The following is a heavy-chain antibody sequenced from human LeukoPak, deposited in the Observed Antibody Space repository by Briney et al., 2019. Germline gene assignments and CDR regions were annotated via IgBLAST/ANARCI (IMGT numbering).Heavy chain of an antibody. CDR3: AGEDYFDSSGYASWRFDI. CDR2: INHSGST. Sequence: SETLSLTCAVYGGSFRGYYWSWIRQPSGKGLEWIGEINHSGSTKYNPSLKSRVTISVDPSKNQFSLKLSSVTAADTAVYYCAGEDYFDSSGYASWRFDIWGQGTMVTVSS. J-gene: IGHJ3*02. CDR1: GGSFRGYY. V-gene: IGHV4-34*01. D-gene: IGHD3-22*01.